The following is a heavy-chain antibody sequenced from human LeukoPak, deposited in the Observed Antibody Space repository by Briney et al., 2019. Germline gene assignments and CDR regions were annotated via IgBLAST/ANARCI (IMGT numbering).Heavy chain of an antibody. D-gene: IGHD5-18*01. Sequence: ASVKVSCKASGYTFTGYYMHWVRQAPGQGLEWMGWINPNSGGTNYAQKFQGRVTMTRDTSISTAYMELSRLRSDDTAVYYCAGGGEKSGYSYDLHYWGQGTLVTVSS. V-gene: IGHV1-2*02. CDR2: INPNSGGT. CDR3: AGGGEKSGYSYDLHY. J-gene: IGHJ4*02. CDR1: GYTFTGYY.